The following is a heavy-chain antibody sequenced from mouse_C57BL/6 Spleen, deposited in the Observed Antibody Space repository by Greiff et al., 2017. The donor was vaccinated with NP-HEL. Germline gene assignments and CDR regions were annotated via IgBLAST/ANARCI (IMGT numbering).Heavy chain of an antibody. V-gene: IGHV5-17*01. CDR3: ARRIYYYGSSYVGYAMDY. J-gene: IGHJ4*01. CDR1: GFTFSDYG. D-gene: IGHD1-1*01. CDR2: ISSGSSTI. Sequence: DVMLVESGGGLVKPGGSLKLSCATSGFTFSDYGMHWVRQAPEKGLEWVAYISSGSSTIYYADTVKGRFTISRDNAKNTLFLQMTSLRSEDTAMYYCARRIYYYGSSYVGYAMDYWGQGTSVTVSS.